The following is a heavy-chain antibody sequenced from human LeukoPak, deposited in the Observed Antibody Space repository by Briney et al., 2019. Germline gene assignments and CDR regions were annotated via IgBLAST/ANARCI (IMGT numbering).Heavy chain of an antibody. D-gene: IGHD1-26*01. CDR3: ARDRGLVGSRGCDY. V-gene: IGHV3-30*04. CDR1: GFTFNTYT. CDR2: ISYDGSNK. Sequence: GGSLRLSCAASGFTFNTYTMNWVRQAPGKGLEWVAVISYDGSNKYYADSVKGRFTISRDNSKNTLYLQMNSLRAEDTAVYYCARDRGLVGSRGCDYWGQGTLVTVSS. J-gene: IGHJ4*02.